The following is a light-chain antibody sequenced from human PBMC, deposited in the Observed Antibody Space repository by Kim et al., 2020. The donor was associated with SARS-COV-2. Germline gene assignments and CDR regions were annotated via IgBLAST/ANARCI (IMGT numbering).Light chain of an antibody. CDR3: QQYGSVSRFT. Sequence: EIVLTQSPGTLSLSPGERATLSCRASQSVSSSFLAWYQQKPGQAPRLLIYGSSNRATGIPDRFSGSGSGTDFTLTISRLEPEDFAVYYCQQYGSVSRFTFGPGTKVDIK. CDR2: GSS. J-gene: IGKJ3*01. CDR1: QSVSSSF. V-gene: IGKV3-20*01.